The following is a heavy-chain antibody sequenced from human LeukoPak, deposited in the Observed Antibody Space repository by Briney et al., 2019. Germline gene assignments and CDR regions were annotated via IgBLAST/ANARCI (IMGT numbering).Heavy chain of an antibody. V-gene: IGHV3-23*01. Sequence: GGSLRLSCAASGFTFSSYAMSWVRQAPGKGLEWVSAISGNGGSTYYADSVKGRFTTSRDNSKNTLYLQMNSLRAEDTAVYYCAKAHLYYNRGPLDYWGQGPLVTVPS. J-gene: IGHJ4*02. CDR2: ISGNGGST. CDR3: AKAHLYYNRGPLDY. CDR1: GFTFSSYA. D-gene: IGHD3-22*01.